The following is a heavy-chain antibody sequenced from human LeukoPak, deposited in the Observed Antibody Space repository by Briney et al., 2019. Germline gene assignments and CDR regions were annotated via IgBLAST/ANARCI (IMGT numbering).Heavy chain of an antibody. CDR3: ARDKGGMVPFDH. CDR2: INQGGET. CDR1: GFTFGTFW. J-gene: IGHJ4*02. D-gene: IGHD3-10*01. V-gene: IGHV3-7*01. Sequence: GGSLRLSCEASGFTFGTFWMSWVRQAPGKGLEWVANINQGGETDYVDSVKGRFTIARDDSKNLLYLQMNSPRPEDTAMYFCARDKGGMVPFDHWGQGTLVTVSS.